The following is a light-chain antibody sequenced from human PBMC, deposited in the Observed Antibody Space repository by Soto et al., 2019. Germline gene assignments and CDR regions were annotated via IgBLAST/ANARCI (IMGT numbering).Light chain of an antibody. CDR3: QSRGT. J-gene: IGKJ1*01. V-gene: IGKV3-20*01. CDR2: GAS. CDR1: QSVSSSY. Sequence: EIVLTQSPGTLSLSPGERATLSCRASQSVSSSYLAWYQQKPGQAPRLLIYGASSRATGIPDRFSGSGSGTDFTLTISGLEPEDFAVYYCQSRGTFGQGTKVEIK.